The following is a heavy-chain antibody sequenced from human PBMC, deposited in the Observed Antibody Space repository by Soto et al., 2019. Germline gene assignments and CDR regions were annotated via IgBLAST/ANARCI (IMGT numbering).Heavy chain of an antibody. CDR2: ISAYNGNT. Sequence: QVQLVQSGAEVKKPGASVKVSCKASGYTFTSYGISWVRQAPGQGLEWMGWISAYNGNTNYAQKLQGRVTMTTDTSKSPGYMELRSLRSDDTAVYYCARDADIVVVPAAMPFDYWGQGTLVTVAS. V-gene: IGHV1-18*01. CDR3: ARDADIVVVPAAMPFDY. CDR1: GYTFTSYG. J-gene: IGHJ4*02. D-gene: IGHD2-2*01.